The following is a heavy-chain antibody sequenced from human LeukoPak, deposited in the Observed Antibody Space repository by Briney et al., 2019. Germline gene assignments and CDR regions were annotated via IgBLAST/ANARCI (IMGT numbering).Heavy chain of an antibody. V-gene: IGHV3-20*04. J-gene: IGHJ4*02. CDR3: ARVKGSGYRNSIDY. D-gene: IGHD3-3*01. CDR2: INWNGGST. CDR1: GFTFDDYA. Sequence: GGSLRLSCAASGFTFDDYAMNWVRQAPGKGLEWVSGINWNGGSTYYRDSVKGRFTISRDNAKNSLYLQMNRLRAEDTALYYCARVKGSGYRNSIDYWGQGTLVTVSS.